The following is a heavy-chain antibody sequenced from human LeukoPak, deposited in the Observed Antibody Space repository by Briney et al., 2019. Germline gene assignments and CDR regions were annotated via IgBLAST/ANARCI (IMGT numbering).Heavy chain of an antibody. CDR1: GFTVSSNY. Sequence: GGSLRLSCAASGFTVSSNYMSWVRQAPGKGLEWVSVIYSGGNTYYADSVKGRFTISRDNSKNTLYLQMNSLRAEDTAVYYCARDWQKRGHDAFDIWGQGTMVTVSS. CDR3: ARDWQKRGHDAFDI. V-gene: IGHV3-53*01. J-gene: IGHJ3*02. D-gene: IGHD2-15*01. CDR2: IYSGGNT.